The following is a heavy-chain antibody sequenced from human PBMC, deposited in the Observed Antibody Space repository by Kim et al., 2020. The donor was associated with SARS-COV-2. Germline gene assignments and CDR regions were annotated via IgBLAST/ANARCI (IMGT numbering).Heavy chain of an antibody. J-gene: IGHJ6*02. V-gene: IGHV3-66*01. CDR2: IYSGGST. CDR3: AREPMVRGVIV. Sequence: GGSLRLSCAASGFTVSSNYMSWVRQAPGKGLEWVSVIYSGGSTYYADSVKGRFTISRDNSKNTLYLQMNSLRAEDTAVYYCAREPMVRGVIVWGQGTTVTVSS. D-gene: IGHD3-10*01. CDR1: GFTVSSNY.